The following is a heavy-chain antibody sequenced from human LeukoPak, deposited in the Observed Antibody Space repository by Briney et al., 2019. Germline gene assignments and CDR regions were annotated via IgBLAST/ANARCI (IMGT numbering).Heavy chain of an antibody. CDR1: GFTFSSYS. Sequence: GGSLRLSCAASGFTFSSYSMNWVRQAPGKGLEWVSSISSSSSYIYYADSVKGRFTISRDNAKNSLYLQMNSLRAEDTAVYYCARLSPLYSSSSAYWGQGTLVTASS. V-gene: IGHV3-21*01. CDR3: ARLSPLYSSSSAY. D-gene: IGHD6-6*01. CDR2: ISSSSSYI. J-gene: IGHJ4*02.